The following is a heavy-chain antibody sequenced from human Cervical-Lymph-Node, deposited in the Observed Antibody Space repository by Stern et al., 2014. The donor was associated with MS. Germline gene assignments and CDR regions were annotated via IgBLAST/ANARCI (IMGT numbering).Heavy chain of an antibody. V-gene: IGHV3-9*01. CDR2: ISWNSGSI. J-gene: IGHJ4*02. D-gene: IGHD6-19*01. CDR1: GFTFDDYA. CDR3: AKDYSSGWSGFFDY. Sequence: EVQLVESGGGLVQPGRSLKLSCAASGFTFDDYAMHWVRQAPGKGLEWVSGISWNSGSIGYADSVKGRFTISRDNAKNSLYLQMNSLRAEDTALYYCAKDYSSGWSGFFDYWGQGTLVTVSS.